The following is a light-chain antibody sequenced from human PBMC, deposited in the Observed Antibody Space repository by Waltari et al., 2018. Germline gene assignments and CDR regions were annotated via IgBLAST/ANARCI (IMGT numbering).Light chain of an antibody. CDR2: AAS. CDR3: QKYNSAPRT. Sequence: IQMTQSPSHQSAPDGDRITNTCQASQAITNDLAWYQQKPGKFPNLRIYAASTLQSVVPSRFSGSRSGTDFTLTISSLQPEDVATYYCQKYNSAPRTFGQGTKVEIK. V-gene: IGKV1-27*01. CDR1: QAITND. J-gene: IGKJ1*01.